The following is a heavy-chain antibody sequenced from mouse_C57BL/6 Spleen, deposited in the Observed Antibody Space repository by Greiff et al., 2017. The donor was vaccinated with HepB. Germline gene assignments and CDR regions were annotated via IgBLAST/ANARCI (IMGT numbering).Heavy chain of an antibody. Sequence: QVQLQQSGAELVKPGASVKLSCKASGYTFTSYWMQWVKQRPGQGLEWIGEIDPSDSYTNYNQKFKGKATLTVDTSSSTAYMQLSSLTSEDSAVYYCAIYYGYDGWFAYWGQGTLVTVSA. CDR1: GYTFTSYW. J-gene: IGHJ3*01. CDR2: IDPSDSYT. D-gene: IGHD2-2*01. V-gene: IGHV1-50*01. CDR3: AIYYGYDGWFAY.